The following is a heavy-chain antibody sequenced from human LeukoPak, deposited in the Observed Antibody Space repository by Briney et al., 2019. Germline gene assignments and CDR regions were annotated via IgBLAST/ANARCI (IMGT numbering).Heavy chain of an antibody. CDR2: IYPGDSNT. D-gene: IGHD2-15*01. V-gene: IGHV5-51*01. CDR1: GYSFSTYW. J-gene: IGHJ4*02. CDR3: ARQGTYCSGTNCSIDY. Sequence: GESLKISCDASGYSFSTYWIVWVRQMPGKGLDWMGIIYPGDSNTKYSPSFQGQLTISADKSISTAYLHWSSLKPSDTAMYYCARQGTYCSGTNCSIDYWGQGTLVTVSS.